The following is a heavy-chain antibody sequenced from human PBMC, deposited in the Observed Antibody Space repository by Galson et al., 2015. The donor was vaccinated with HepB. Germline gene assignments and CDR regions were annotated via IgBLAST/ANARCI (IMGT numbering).Heavy chain of an antibody. V-gene: IGHV3-23*01. D-gene: IGHD2-21*01. Sequence: SLRLSCAASGFTFSSHALNWVRHAPGKGLEWVSGINNDGGGAKHDDSVKGRISISRDHSRNTWYLQKNTLRVEYTAVYYCATRDWGLDLGGWGQGSLVTVSS. CDR2: INNDGGGA. J-gene: IGHJ1*01. CDR1: GFTFSSHA. CDR3: ATRDWGLDLGG.